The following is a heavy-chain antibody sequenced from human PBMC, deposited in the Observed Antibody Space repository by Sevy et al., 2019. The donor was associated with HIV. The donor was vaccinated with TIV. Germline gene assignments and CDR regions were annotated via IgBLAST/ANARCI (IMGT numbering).Heavy chain of an antibody. J-gene: IGHJ3*02. V-gene: IGHV4-61*02. CDR1: GGSISSGSSY. CDR2: IYNSGST. Sequence: SETLSLTCTVSGGSISSGSSYWSWIRQPAGKGLEWIGRIYNSGSTNYNPSFKSRVTMSVDTSKNQFSLRMSSVTAADTAVYYCAGDAGIVVAGGAFDIWGQGTVVTVSS. D-gene: IGHD6-19*01. CDR3: AGDAGIVVAGGAFDI.